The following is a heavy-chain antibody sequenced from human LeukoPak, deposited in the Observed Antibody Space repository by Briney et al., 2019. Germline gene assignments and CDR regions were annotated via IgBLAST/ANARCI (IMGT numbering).Heavy chain of an antibody. CDR3: ARHSGSYYWYYFDY. CDR1: GGSISSSSYY. D-gene: IGHD1-26*01. Sequence: SETLSLICTVSGGSISSSSYYWGWIRQPPRKGLEWSGSIYYSGTTYYNPSFKSQVTISADTSNNQFSLKLSSGTAADTAVYYCARHSGSYYWYYFDYWGQGTLVTVSS. CDR2: IYYSGTT. J-gene: IGHJ4*02. V-gene: IGHV4-39*01.